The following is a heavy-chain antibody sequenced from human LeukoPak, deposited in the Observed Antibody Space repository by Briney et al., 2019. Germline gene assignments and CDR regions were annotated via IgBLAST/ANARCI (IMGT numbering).Heavy chain of an antibody. J-gene: IGHJ4*02. CDR1: GGTFSSYA. D-gene: IGHD2-21*01. CDR2: IIPIFGTA. CDR3: ARGEVITYFES. Sequence: ASVKVSCKASGGTFSSYAISWVRQAPGQGLEWMGGIIPIFGTANYAQKFQGRVTITADESTSTAYVELRSLTSEDKTTKHCARGEVITYFESWGQGTLVTVSS. V-gene: IGHV1-69*01.